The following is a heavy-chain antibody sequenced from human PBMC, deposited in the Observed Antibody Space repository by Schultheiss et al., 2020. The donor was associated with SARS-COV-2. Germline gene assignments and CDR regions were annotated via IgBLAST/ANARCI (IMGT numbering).Heavy chain of an antibody. CDR1: GFTFSSYT. Sequence: GESLKISCAASGFTFSSYTMNWVRQAPGKGLEWVAVISYDGSNKYYADSVKGRFTISRDNSKNTLYLQMNSLRAEDTAVYYCARSGRVAARPGGRYYYYYGMDVWGQGTTVTVSS. CDR3: ARSGRVAARPGGRYYYYYGMDV. CDR2: ISYDGSNK. J-gene: IGHJ6*02. D-gene: IGHD6-6*01. V-gene: IGHV3-30*04.